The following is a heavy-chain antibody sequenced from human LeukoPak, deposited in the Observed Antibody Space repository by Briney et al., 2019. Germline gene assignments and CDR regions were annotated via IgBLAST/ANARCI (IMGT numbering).Heavy chain of an antibody. V-gene: IGHV4-59*08. D-gene: IGHD6-19*01. J-gene: IGHJ4*02. CDR3: ARHDAGKWLPYFDY. Sequence: SETLSLTCTVSGGSISNYYWSWIRQAPGKGLEWVGSIYYSGSTNYNPSLKSRVTISVDTSKNQFSLKLSSVTAADTAVYYCARHDAGKWLPYFDYWGRGTLITVSS. CDR2: IYYSGST. CDR1: GGSISNYY.